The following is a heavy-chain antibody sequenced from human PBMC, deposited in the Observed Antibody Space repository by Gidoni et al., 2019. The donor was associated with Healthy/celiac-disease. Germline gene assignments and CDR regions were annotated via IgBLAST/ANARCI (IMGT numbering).Heavy chain of an antibody. CDR1: GCTVSSYA. D-gene: IGHD4-17*01. CDR3: ASSTVKGKYYYYYGMDV. J-gene: IGHJ6*02. CDR2: IIPILGIA. Sequence: QVQLVQSGAEVKKPGSSVKVSCKASGCTVSSYAISWVRQAPGQGLEWMGRIIPILGIANYAQKFQGRVTITADKSTSTASMELSSLRSEDTAVYYCASSTVKGKYYYYYGMDVWGQGTTVTVSS. V-gene: IGHV1-69*04.